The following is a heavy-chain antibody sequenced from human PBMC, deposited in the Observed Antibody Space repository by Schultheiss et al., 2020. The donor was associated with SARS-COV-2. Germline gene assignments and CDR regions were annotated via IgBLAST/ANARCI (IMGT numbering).Heavy chain of an antibody. CDR3: ARYDSSSVYYYYGMDV. V-gene: IGHV1-69*13. J-gene: IGHJ6*02. Sequence: PSVKVSCKASGGTFSSYAISWVRQAPGQGLEWMGGIIPIFGTANYAQKFQGRVTITADESTSTAYMELSSLRSEDTAVYYCARYDSSSVYYYYGMDVWGQGTTVTGSS. CDR2: IIPIFGTA. CDR1: GGTFSSYA. D-gene: IGHD3-22*01.